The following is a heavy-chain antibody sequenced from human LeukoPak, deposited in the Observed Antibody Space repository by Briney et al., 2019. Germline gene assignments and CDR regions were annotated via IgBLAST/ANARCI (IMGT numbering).Heavy chain of an antibody. D-gene: IGHD2-15*01. Sequence: GGSLRLSCAASGFTFSSYAMHWVRQAPGKGLEWVAVISYDGSNKYYADSVKGRFTISRDKSKNTLNLQMNSLRAEDTAVYYCARDRPLLSAFDYWGRGTLVTVSS. CDR3: ARDRPLLSAFDY. CDR1: GFTFSSYA. CDR2: ISYDGSNK. J-gene: IGHJ4*02. V-gene: IGHV3-30*04.